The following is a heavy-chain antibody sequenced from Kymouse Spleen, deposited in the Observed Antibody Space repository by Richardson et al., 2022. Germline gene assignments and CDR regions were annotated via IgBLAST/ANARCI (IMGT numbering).Heavy chain of an antibody. J-gene: IGHJ6*02. CDR1: GFTFSSYA. D-gene: IGHD3-22*01. CDR3: AKGSDYYDSSGYSSGGMDV. CDR2: ISGSGGST. Sequence: EVQLVESGGGLVQPGGSLRLSCAASGFTFSSYAMSWVRQAPGKGLEWVSAISGSGGSTYYADSVKGRFTISRDNSKNTLYLQMNSLRAEDTAVYYCAKGSDYYDSSGYSSGGMDVWGQGTTVTVSS. V-gene: IGHV3-23*04.